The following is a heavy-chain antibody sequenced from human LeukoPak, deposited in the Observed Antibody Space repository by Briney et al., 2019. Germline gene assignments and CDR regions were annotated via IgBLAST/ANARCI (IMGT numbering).Heavy chain of an antibody. D-gene: IGHD2-15*01. V-gene: IGHV4-34*01. J-gene: IGHJ4*02. CDR3: ARVGGYEVDY. Sequence: PSETLSLTCAVYGGSFSGYYWSWIRQPPGRGLDWIGEINHSRSTNYNPSLTSRVTISVDTSKNQFSLKLSSVTAADTAVYYCARVGGYEVDYWGQGTLVTVSS. CDR1: GGSFSGYY. CDR2: INHSRST.